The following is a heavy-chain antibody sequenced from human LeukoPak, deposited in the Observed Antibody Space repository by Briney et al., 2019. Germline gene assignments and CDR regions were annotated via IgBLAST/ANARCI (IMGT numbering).Heavy chain of an antibody. CDR3: VREQWYRLDY. CDR2: INQDGSGT. D-gene: IGHD6-19*01. J-gene: IGHJ4*02. V-gene: IGHV3-7*01. Sequence: GGSLRLSCVASGFRFGSFYMSWVRQAPGKGLEWVAQINQDGSGTFYVDSVRGRFTISRDNAETSAFLQMDSLTAEDAAVYYCVREQWYRLDYWGQGTLVTVSS. CDR1: GFRFGSFY.